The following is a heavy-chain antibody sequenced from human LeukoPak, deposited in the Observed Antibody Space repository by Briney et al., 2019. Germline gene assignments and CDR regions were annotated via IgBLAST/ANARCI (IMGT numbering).Heavy chain of an antibody. D-gene: IGHD6-19*01. CDR1: GYTLTELS. J-gene: IGHJ1*01. V-gene: IGHV1-24*01. CDR2: FDPEDGET. CDR3: ATPAKGSGWFPLAEYFQH. Sequence: ASVKVSCKVSGYTLTELSMHWVRQAPGKGLEWMGGFDPEDGETIYAQKFQGRVTMTEDTSTDTAYMELSSLRSEDTAVYYCATPAKGSGWFPLAEYFQHWGQGTLVTVSS.